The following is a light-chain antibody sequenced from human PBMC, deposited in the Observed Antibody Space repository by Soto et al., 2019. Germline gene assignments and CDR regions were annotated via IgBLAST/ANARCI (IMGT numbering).Light chain of an antibody. J-gene: IGLJ7*01. Sequence: QSALTQPASVSGSPGQSIAISCTGTSSDVGRYNYVSWYQQHPGKAPKLMIYEVSNRPSGVSNRFSGSKSGNTASLTISGLQAEDEADYYCSAYTTTSITLYVFGSGTQLTVL. CDR2: EVS. V-gene: IGLV2-14*01. CDR1: SSDVGRYNY. CDR3: SAYTTTSITLYV.